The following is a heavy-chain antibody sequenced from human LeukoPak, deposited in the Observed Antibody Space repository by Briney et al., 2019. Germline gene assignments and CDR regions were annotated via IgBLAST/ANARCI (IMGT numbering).Heavy chain of an antibody. CDR1: GFTFSSYA. D-gene: IGHD5-18*01. CDR2: ISYDGSNK. V-gene: IGHV3-30*04. CDR3: ARDSGYSHYNWFDP. J-gene: IGHJ5*02. Sequence: GGSLRLSCAASGFTFSSYAMHWVRQAPGKGLEWVAVISYDGSNKYYADSVKGRFTISRDNSKNTLYLQMNSLRAEDTAVYYCARDSGYSHYNWFDPWGQGTLVTDSS.